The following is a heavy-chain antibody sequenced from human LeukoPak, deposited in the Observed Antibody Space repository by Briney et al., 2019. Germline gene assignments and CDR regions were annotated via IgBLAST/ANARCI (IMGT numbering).Heavy chain of an antibody. Sequence: PGGSLRLSCAASGFTFSSYSMNWVRQAPAKGLEWVSWTSSSGTTKYYADSVKGRFTISRDNAKNSLYLQMNGLRAEDTAVYYCAREGGEGANWGWGTFDYWGQGTLVTVSS. CDR3: AREGGEGANWGWGTFDY. J-gene: IGHJ4*02. CDR1: GFTFSSYS. V-gene: IGHV3-48*04. CDR2: TSSSGTTK. D-gene: IGHD7-27*01.